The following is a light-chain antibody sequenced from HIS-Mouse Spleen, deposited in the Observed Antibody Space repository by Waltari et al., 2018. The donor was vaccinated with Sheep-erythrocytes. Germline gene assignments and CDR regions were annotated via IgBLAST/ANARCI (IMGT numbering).Light chain of an antibody. CDR1: SSDVGSYNL. Sequence: QSALTQPASVSGSPGQSITISCTGTSSDVGSYNLVSCYQQYPVKAPKLMIYEGSKRPSGVSNRFSGSKSGNTASLTISGLQAEYEADYYCCSYAGSSTWVFGGGTKLTVL. V-gene: IGLV2-23*01. CDR3: CSYAGSSTWV. J-gene: IGLJ3*02. CDR2: EGS.